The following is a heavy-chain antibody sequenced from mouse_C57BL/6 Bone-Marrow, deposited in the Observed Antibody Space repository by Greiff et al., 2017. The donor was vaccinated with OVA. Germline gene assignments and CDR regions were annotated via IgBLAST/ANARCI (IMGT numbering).Heavy chain of an antibody. Sequence: EVKVVESGGGLVQPGGSMKLSCVASGFTFSNYWMNWVRQSPEKGLEWVAQIRLKSDNYATHYAESVKGRFTISRDDSKSSVYLQMNNLRAEDTGIYYCTGILSVDWYFDVWGTGTTVTVSS. CDR3: TGILSVDWYFDV. D-gene: IGHD1-1*01. V-gene: IGHV6-3*01. CDR1: GFTFSNYW. CDR2: IRLKSDNYAT. J-gene: IGHJ1*03.